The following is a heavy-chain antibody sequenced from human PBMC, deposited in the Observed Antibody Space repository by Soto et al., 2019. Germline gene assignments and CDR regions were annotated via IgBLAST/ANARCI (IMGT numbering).Heavy chain of an antibody. Sequence: PSETLSLTCAVYGGSFSDYYWSWIRQPPGKGLEWIGEINHSGNTNYNPSLKSRVTISVDTSKNQLSLKLRSVTVADTAVYYCARVDDVWGQGTLVTVAS. CDR2: INHSGNT. CDR1: GGSFSDYY. D-gene: IGHD3-10*02. V-gene: IGHV4-34*01. CDR3: ARVDDV. J-gene: IGHJ4*02.